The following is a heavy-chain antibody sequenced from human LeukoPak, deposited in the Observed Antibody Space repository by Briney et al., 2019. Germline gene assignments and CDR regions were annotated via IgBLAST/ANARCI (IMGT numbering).Heavy chain of an antibody. Sequence: SETLSLTCTVSGHSISSYYWSWIRQPPGKGLEWIGYISYSGSTNYNPSLKSRVTISVDTSKNQFSLMLSSVTAADTAVYFCARGPPTDYYDSSGFYYVFDYWGQGTLVTVSS. CDR3: ARGPPTDYYDSSGFYYVFDY. V-gene: IGHV4-59*08. J-gene: IGHJ4*02. CDR2: ISYSGST. CDR1: GHSISSYY. D-gene: IGHD3-22*01.